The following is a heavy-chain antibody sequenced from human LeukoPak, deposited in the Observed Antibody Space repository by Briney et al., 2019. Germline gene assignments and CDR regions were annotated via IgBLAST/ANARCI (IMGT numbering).Heavy chain of an antibody. V-gene: IGHV3-21*01. Sequence: PGGSLRLSCAASGFTFSTYSMDWVGQAPGKGLEWVSSISSRSDYIYYADSVKGRFTISRDNAKNSLFLHMNSLSAADTAVYYCARDQVGPLDSWGQGTLVTVSS. CDR1: GFTFSTYS. CDR2: ISSRSDYI. CDR3: ARDQVGPLDS. J-gene: IGHJ4*02.